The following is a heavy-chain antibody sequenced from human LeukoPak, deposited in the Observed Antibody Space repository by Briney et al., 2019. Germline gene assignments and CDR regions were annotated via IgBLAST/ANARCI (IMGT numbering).Heavy chain of an antibody. V-gene: IGHV1-18*01. CDR3: ARGSPTYYYDSSGYSP. CDR1: GCTFTSYG. CDR2: ISAYNGNT. D-gene: IGHD3-22*01. Sequence: ASVKVSCKASGCTFTSYGISWVRQAPGQGLEWMGWISAYNGNTNYAQKLQGRVTMTTDTSTSTAYMELRSLRSDDTAVYYCARGSPTYYYDSSGYSPWGQGTLVTVSS. J-gene: IGHJ5*02.